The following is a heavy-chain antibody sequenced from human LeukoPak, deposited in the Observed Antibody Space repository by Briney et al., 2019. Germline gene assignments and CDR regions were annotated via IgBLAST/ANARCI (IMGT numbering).Heavy chain of an antibody. CDR1: GYTFTGYY. CDR3: ARGPPGGYYDSSGDKFDY. J-gene: IGHJ4*02. CDR2: INPNSGGT. D-gene: IGHD3-22*01. V-gene: IGHV1-2*02. Sequence: ASVKVSCKASGYTFTGYYMHWVRQAPGQGLEWMGWINPNSGGTNCAQKFQGRVTMTRDTSISTAYMELSRLRSDDTAVYYCARGPPGGYYDSSGDKFDYWGQGTLVTVSS.